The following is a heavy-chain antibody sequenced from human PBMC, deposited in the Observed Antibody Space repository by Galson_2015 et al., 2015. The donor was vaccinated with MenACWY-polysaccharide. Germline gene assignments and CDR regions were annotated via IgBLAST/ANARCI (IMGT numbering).Heavy chain of an antibody. CDR1: GYIFTSYG. V-gene: IGHV1-18*01. Sequence: SVKVSCKASGYIFTSYGISWVRQAPGQGLEWMGWISAHNGNTNYAQKLQGRVTMTTDTSTSTAYMELRSLRSDDTAVYYCARDGPYLGTAQFDYWGQGTLVTVSS. CDR2: ISAHNGNT. J-gene: IGHJ4*02. CDR3: ARDGPYLGTAQFDY. D-gene: IGHD7-27*01.